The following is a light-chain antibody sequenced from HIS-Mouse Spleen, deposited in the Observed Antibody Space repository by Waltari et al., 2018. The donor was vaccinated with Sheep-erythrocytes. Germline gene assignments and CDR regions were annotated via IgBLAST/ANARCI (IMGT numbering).Light chain of an antibody. CDR2: DVS. Sequence: QSALTQPASVSGSPGQSITISCTGPSSDVGGYNYVSWYQQHPGKAPKLMIYDVSNRPSGVSNRFSGSKSGNTAYLTISGLQAEDEADYYCSSYTSSSTWVFGGGTKLTVL. J-gene: IGLJ3*02. CDR1: SSDVGGYNY. V-gene: IGLV2-14*03. CDR3: SSYTSSSTWV.